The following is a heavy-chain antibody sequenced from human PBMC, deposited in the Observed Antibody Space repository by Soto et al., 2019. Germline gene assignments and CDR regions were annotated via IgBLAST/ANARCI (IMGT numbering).Heavy chain of an antibody. D-gene: IGHD1-1*01. V-gene: IGHV3-74*01. CDR1: GFTFSNYW. J-gene: IGHJ3*02. Sequence: GGSLRLSCAASGFTFSNYWMHWVRQTPGMGLVWVSRINSDGTSTTYADSVKGRFTVSRDNAKKTLYLQMNSLRAXDTASDFCTKARYSVNWYEPSDIWGQGTMXTVSS. CDR2: INSDGTST. CDR3: TKARYSVNWYEPSDI.